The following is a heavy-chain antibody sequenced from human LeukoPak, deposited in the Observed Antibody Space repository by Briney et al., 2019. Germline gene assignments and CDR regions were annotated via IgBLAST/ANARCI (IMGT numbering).Heavy chain of an antibody. CDR2: INTDGTTT. D-gene: IGHD1-26*01. CDR3: VRSLVGSTDY. J-gene: IGHJ4*02. Sequence: GGSLRLSCAASGFSFSTYWMHWVRQAPGKGLVWVSRINTDGTTTTYADSVKGRFTISRDNAKKTLYLQMNSLRDEDTAVYYCVRSLVGSTDYWGQGTLVTVSS. V-gene: IGHV3-74*01. CDR1: GFSFSTYW.